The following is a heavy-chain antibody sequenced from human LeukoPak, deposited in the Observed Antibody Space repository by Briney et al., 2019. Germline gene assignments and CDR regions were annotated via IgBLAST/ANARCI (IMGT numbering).Heavy chain of an antibody. CDR2: IRYDGSHE. CDR1: GLTFSSYD. CDR3: AKPSGSGVDY. V-gene: IGHV3-30*02. D-gene: IGHD1-26*01. Sequence: PGGSLRLSCAASGLTFSSYDMSWVRQAPGKGLEWVAFIRYDGSHEYYADSVKGRFTISRDNSKNTLYLQMNSVRSEDTALYYCAKPSGSGVDYWGQGTRVTVSS. J-gene: IGHJ4*01.